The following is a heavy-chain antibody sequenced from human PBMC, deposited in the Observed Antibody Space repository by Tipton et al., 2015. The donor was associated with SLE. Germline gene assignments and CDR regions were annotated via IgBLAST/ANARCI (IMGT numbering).Heavy chain of an antibody. V-gene: IGHV4-59*12. CDR1: GGSISNYS. D-gene: IGHD5-12*01. CDR3: AREYSGYDYQTFDH. CDR2: IYHSGNA. J-gene: IGHJ4*02. Sequence: TLSLTCTVSGGSISNYSWSWIRQPPGKGLEWIGSIYHSGNAYYNPSPKSRVTISVDTSKNQFSLKLRSVTAADTAVYYCAREYSGYDYQTFDHWGQGTLVTVSS.